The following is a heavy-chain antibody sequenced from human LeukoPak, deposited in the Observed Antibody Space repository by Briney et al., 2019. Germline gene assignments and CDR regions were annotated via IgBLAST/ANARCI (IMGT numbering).Heavy chain of an antibody. D-gene: IGHD1-26*01. CDR2: INHSGST. Sequence: SETLSLTCTVSGGSISSYYWSWIRQPPGKGLEWIGEINHSGSTNYNPSLKSRVTISVDTSKNQFSLKLSSVTAADTAVYYCARRGGSFSDYWGQGTLVTVSS. CDR3: ARRGGSFSDY. J-gene: IGHJ4*02. V-gene: IGHV4-34*01. CDR1: GGSISSYY.